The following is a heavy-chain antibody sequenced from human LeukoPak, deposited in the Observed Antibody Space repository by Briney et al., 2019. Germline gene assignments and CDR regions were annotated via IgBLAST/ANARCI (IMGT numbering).Heavy chain of an antibody. V-gene: IGHV3-30*03. J-gene: IGHJ4*02. CDR2: ISYDGSNK. CDR3: VVVGATTSALFDY. CDR1: GFTFSSYG. Sequence: GGSLRLSCAASGFTFSSYGMHWVRQAPGKGLEWVAVISYDGSNKYYADSVKGRFTISRDNSKNTLYLQMNSLRAEDTALYYCVVVGATTSALFDYWGQGTLVTVSS. D-gene: IGHD1-26*01.